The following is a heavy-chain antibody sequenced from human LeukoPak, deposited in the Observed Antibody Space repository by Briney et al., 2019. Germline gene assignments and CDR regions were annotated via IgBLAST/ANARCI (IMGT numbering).Heavy chain of an antibody. J-gene: IGHJ5*02. V-gene: IGHV1-69*06. CDR1: GGTFSSYA. D-gene: IGHD3-10*01. CDR3: ARGLAPRYYYGSGSYYNWFDP. Sequence: SVKVSCKASGGTFSSYAISWVRQAPGQGLEWMGGIIPIFGTANYDQKFQGRVTITADKSTSTAYMELSSLRSEDTAVYYCARGLAPRYYYGSGSYYNWFDPWGQGTLVTVSS. CDR2: IIPIFGTA.